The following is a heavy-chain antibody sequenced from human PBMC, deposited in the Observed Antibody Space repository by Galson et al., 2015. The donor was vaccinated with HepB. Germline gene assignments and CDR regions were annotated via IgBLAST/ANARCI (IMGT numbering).Heavy chain of an antibody. CDR2: INAGNGNT. J-gene: IGHJ4*02. V-gene: IGHV1-3*01. CDR3: ARDRGYCSGGSCYYLGEFDY. Sequence: SVKVSCKASGYTFTSYAMHWVRQAPGQRLEWMGWINAGNGNTKYSQKFQGRVTITRDTSASTAYMELSSLRSEDTAVYYCARDRGYCSGGSCYYLGEFDYWGQGTLVTVSS. CDR1: GYTFTSYA. D-gene: IGHD2-15*01.